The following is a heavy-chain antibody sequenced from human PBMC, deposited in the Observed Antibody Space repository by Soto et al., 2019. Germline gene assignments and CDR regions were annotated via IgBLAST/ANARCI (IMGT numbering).Heavy chain of an antibody. CDR2: IYHSGST. CDR1: GASISSVGYS. V-gene: IGHV4-30-2*01. J-gene: IGHJ4*02. CDR3: AAGGGLPRYY. Sequence: QLQLQESGSGLVKPSQTLSLTCAVSGASISSVGYSWSWLGQPPGMGLEWIGYIYHSGSTYYNPSRKSRVTISVDRSKNQFSLKLSSVTAADTAVYYCAAGGGLPRYYWGQGTLVTVSS. D-gene: IGHD5-12*01.